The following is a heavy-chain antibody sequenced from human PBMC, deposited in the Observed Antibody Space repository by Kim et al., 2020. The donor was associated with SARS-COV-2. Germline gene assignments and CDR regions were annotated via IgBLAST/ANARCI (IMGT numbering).Heavy chain of an antibody. J-gene: IGHJ5*02. CDR1: GFTFNSHS. CDR3: ARDRADWNIMFDL. D-gene: IGHD1-1*01. Sequence: GGSLRLSCAASGFTFNSHSLSWVRQAPGKGLEWISSISKSSSLIHYADSVKGRFTISRDNARNSLYLQMDTLRADDTAVYYCARDRADWNIMFDLWGQGT. CDR2: ISKSSSLI. V-gene: IGHV3-48*04.